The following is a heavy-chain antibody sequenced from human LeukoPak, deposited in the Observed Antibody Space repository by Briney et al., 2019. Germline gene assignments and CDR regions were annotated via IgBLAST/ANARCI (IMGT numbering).Heavy chain of an antibody. V-gene: IGHV2-70*11. CDR3: ARIIDYGDYVTGFDP. CDR2: IDWDDNK. Sequence: ESGPALVKPTQTLTLTCTFSGFSLSTSGMCVSWIHQPPGKALEWLARIDWDDNKYYRTSLKTRLTVSKDTSKNQVVLTMTNMDPVDTATYYGARIIDYGDYVTGFDPWGQGTLVTVSS. D-gene: IGHD4-17*01. J-gene: IGHJ5*02. CDR1: GFSLSTSGMC.